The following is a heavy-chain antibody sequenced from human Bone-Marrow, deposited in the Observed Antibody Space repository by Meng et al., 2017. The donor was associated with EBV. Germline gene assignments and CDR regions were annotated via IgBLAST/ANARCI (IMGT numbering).Heavy chain of an antibody. CDR3: ARASSSNYGVYDY. J-gene: IGHJ4*02. CDR1: GFTVCDYY. V-gene: IGHV3-11*01. CDR2: ISSTCSST. Sequence: QIQLWELRGVLVKPRGSLILSCAASGFTVCDYYMSWIRHALGRGLEWVSYISSTCSSTYFGDSVKGRFTISRDNAENSLYLQMNSLRAEDTAVYFCARASSSNYGVYDYWGQGTLVTVSS. D-gene: IGHD4-11*01.